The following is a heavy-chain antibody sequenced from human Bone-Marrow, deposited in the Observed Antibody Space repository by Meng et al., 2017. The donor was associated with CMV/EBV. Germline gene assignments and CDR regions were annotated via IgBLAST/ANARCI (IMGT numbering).Heavy chain of an antibody. CDR2: IYYSGST. V-gene: IGHV4-59*01. CDR1: GGSISSYY. D-gene: IGHD1-14*01. J-gene: IGHJ4*02. Sequence: ESLKISCTVSGGSISSYYWSWIRQPPGKGLEWIGYIYYSGSTNYNPSLKSRVTISVDTSKNQFSLKLSSVTAADTAVYYCARGEVGTNPDYWGQGTLVTVSS. CDR3: ARGEVGTNPDY.